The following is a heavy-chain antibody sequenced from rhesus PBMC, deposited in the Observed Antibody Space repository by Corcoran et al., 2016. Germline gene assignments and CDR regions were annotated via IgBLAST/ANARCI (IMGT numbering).Heavy chain of an antibody. J-gene: IGHJ4*01. CDR2: INPYTDNT. D-gene: IGHD2-21*01. Sequence: QVQLVQSGAEVKKPGSSVKVSCKASGYTFTDYYMHWVRQAPPQGLEWMGWINPYTDNTKYAQKFQGRVNMTRDISTSTTYMELSSLRSEDTAVYYCARGDCTGNGCFMVDYWGQGVLVTVSS. CDR3: ARGDCTGNGCFMVDY. V-gene: IGHV1S2*01. CDR1: GYTFTDYY.